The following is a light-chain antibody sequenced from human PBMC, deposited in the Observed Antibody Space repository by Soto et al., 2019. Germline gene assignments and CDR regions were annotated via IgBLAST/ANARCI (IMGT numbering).Light chain of an antibody. Sequence: DIQMTQSPSSLYAAVGDRVTITCRASESIARRLNWYQQKPGKAPKLLIYAASSLQNGVPSRFRGGGSGTDFTLTISNLQPEDFATYYCQQSYSTLSITFGQGTRLEIK. CDR1: ESIARR. J-gene: IGKJ5*01. CDR3: QQSYSTLSIT. V-gene: IGKV1-39*01. CDR2: AAS.